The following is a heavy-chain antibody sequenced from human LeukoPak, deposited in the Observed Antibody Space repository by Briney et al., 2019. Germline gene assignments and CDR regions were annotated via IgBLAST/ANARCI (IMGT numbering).Heavy chain of an antibody. D-gene: IGHD5-18*01. Sequence: GESLKISCKGSGYSLTSYWIGWVRQMPGKGLEWMGIIYPGDSDTRYSPSFQGQVTISADKSISTAYLQWSSLKASDTAMYYCARHGVRGYTNGYFDYWGQGTLVTVSS. J-gene: IGHJ4*02. CDR2: IYPGDSDT. CDR3: ARHGVRGYTNGYFDY. CDR1: GYSLTSYW. V-gene: IGHV5-51*01.